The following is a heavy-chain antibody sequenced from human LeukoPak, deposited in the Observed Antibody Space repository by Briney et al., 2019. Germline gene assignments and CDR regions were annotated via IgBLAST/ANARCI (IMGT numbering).Heavy chain of an antibody. V-gene: IGHV3-21*01. CDR3: TKPHTTSWYSPLDS. J-gene: IGHJ4*02. Sequence: GGSLGLSCAASGFTFSSYSMNWVRQAPGKGLEWVSSISSSSSYIYYADSVKGRFTISRDNAKNSLYLQMNSLRAEDTAIYYCTKPHTTSWYSPLDSWGQGTRVIVSS. CDR1: GFTFSSYS. CDR2: ISSSSSYI. D-gene: IGHD2-2*01.